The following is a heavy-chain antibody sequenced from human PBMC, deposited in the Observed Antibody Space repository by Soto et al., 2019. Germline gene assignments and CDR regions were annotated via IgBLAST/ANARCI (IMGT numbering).Heavy chain of an antibody. CDR3: ARSAPPIDY. CDR2: INAGNGNT. V-gene: IGHV1-3*01. CDR1: GYIFTRYV. Sequence: QVQLVQSGAEVKKPGASVKVSCKASGYIFTRYVMEWVRQAPGQRLEWMGWINAGNGNTKYSQKFQGRVTITRDTSANTAYMELSSLRSEDTAVYYCARSAPPIDYWGQGTLVTVSS. J-gene: IGHJ4*02.